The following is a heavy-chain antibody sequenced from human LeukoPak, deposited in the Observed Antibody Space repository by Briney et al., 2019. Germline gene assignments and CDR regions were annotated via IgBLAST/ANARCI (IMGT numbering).Heavy chain of an antibody. CDR2: IYSGGST. V-gene: IGHV3-66*01. CDR1: GFTVSNNY. CDR3: ASYLY. J-gene: IGHJ4*02. Sequence: GGSLRLSCAVSGFTVSNNYISWVRQAPGKGLEWVSTIYSGGSTSYADSVKGRFTISRDNSKNTVYLQMNSLRAEDTAVYYCASYLYWGQGTLVTVSS.